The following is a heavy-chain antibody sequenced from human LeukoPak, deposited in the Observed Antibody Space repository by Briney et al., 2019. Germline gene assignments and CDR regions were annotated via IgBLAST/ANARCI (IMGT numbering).Heavy chain of an antibody. CDR3: AKDRYYYDSSGYYYVDY. V-gene: IGHV3-30*18. CDR1: GFTSSSYG. J-gene: IGHJ4*02. CDR2: ISYDGSNK. D-gene: IGHD3-22*01. Sequence: PGGSLRLSCAASGFTSSSYGIHWVRQAPGKGLEWVALISYDGSNKYYADSVKGRFTISRDNSKNTLYLQMNSLRAEDTAVYYCAKDRYYYDSSGYYYVDYWGQGTLVTVSS.